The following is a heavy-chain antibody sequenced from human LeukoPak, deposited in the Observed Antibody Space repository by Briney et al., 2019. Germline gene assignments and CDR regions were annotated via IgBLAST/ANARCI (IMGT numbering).Heavy chain of an antibody. CDR1: GGSISSYY. CDR3: AGRVWGSFRDY. CDR2: IYYSGST. J-gene: IGHJ4*02. V-gene: IGHV4-59*01. D-gene: IGHD3-16*01. Sequence: PSETLSLTCTVSGGSISSYYWSWIRQPPGKGLEWIGYIYYSGSTNYNPSLTSRVTISVDTSKNQFSLKLSSVTAADTAVYYCAGRVWGSFRDYWGQGTLVTVSS.